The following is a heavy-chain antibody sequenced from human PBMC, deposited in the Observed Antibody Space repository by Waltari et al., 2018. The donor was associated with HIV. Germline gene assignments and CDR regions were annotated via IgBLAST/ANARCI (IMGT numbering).Heavy chain of an antibody. CDR3: ARYPLAAAGDSYYFMDV. Sequence: QVQLQESGPGLLKPSETLSLTCTVSGGSVSSGSSYWTWIRQSPGKGLEWIGYIYYRGSPKYTPSLKSRVTISVDSSKNQFSLRLNSLTAADTAVYYCARYPLAAAGDSYYFMDVWGKGTTVTVSS. J-gene: IGHJ6*03. V-gene: IGHV4-61*01. D-gene: IGHD6-13*01. CDR2: IYYRGSP. CDR1: GGSVSSGSSY.